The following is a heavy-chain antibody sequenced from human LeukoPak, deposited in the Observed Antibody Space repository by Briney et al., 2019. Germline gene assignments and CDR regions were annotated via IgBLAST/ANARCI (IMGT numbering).Heavy chain of an antibody. Sequence: GGSLRLSCAASGFTFSSYAMHWVRQAPGKGLEWVAVIWYDGSNENYADSVRGRFTVSRDNPKNTVHLHMNSVRAEDTAVYYCARVAMSDSSGYCDYWGQGTLVTVSS. V-gene: IGHV3-33*01. D-gene: IGHD3-22*01. CDR1: GFTFSSYA. CDR2: IWYDGSNE. J-gene: IGHJ4*02. CDR3: ARVAMSDSSGYCDY.